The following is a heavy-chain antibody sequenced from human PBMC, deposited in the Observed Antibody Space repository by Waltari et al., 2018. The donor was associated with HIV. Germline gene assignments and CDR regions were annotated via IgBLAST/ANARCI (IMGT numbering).Heavy chain of an antibody. Sequence: QVQLVESGGGVVQPGRSLRLSCTASGFRFNSYAMHWVRQAPGKGMEWVAFTWYDGSKKYYADSVKGRFSISRDNSKDTLYLEMNSLRVEDTAKYYCARDPRSSWGKLDHWGQGTVVTVSS. J-gene: IGHJ4*02. V-gene: IGHV3-33*01. CDR3: ARDPRSSWGKLDH. CDR1: GFRFNSYA. D-gene: IGHD3-16*01. CDR2: TWYDGSKK.